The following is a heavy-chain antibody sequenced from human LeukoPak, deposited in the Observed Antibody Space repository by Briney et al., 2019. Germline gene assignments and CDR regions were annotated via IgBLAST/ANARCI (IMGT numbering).Heavy chain of an antibody. CDR2: INGDGSST. V-gene: IGHV3-74*01. D-gene: IGHD5-18*01. Sequence: GGSLRLSCAASGFTFSSCAMHWVRQAPGKGLVWVSRINGDGSSTSYADSVKGRFTISRDNAKNTLYLQMNSLRAEDTAVYYCARDAVGYSYGSPDYWGQGTLVTVSS. CDR3: ARDAVGYSYGSPDY. J-gene: IGHJ4*02. CDR1: GFTFSSCA.